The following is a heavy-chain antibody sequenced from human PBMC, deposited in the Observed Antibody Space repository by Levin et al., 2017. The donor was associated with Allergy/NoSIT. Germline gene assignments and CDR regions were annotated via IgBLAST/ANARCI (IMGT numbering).Heavy chain of an antibody. CDR3: ARGPPTITIFGVVSTDAFDI. V-gene: IGHV1-2*04. CDR2: INPNSGGT. CDR1: GYTFTGYY. J-gene: IGHJ3*02. Sequence: ASVKVSCKASGYTFTGYYMHWVRQAPGQGLEWMGWINPNSGGTNYAQKFQGWVTMTRDTSISTAYMELSRLRSDDTAVYYCARGPPTITIFGVVSTDAFDIWGQGTMVTVSS. D-gene: IGHD3-3*01.